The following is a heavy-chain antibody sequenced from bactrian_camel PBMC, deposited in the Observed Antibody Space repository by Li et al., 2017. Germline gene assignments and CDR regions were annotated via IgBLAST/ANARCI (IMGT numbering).Heavy chain of an antibody. J-gene: IGHJ4*01. CDR1: EYLFTSYC. CDR3: AYDPGVSRCNAVGWTATTLGIF. V-gene: IGHV3S53*01. D-gene: IGHD1*01. CDR2: ADRSGYP. Sequence: VQLVESGGGEVQVGGSLRLSCAAHEYLFTSYCMGWFRQSPGKEREAVAQADRSGYPTYADSVKGRFTVSKDNAKNTLYLQMNSLKAEDTGIYYCAYDPGVSRCNAVGWTATTLGIFWGQGTQ.